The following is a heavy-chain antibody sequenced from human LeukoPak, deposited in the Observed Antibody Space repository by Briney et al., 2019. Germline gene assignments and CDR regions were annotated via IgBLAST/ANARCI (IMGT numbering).Heavy chain of an antibody. CDR2: IYTSGST. CDR3: AREGSSSPIDY. V-gene: IGHV4-61*02. Sequence: SETLSLTCTVSGGSISSGDYYWSWIRQPAGKGLEWIGRIYTSGSTNYNPSLKSRVTMSVDTSKNQFSLKLSSVTAADTAVYYCAREGSSSPIDYWGQGTLVTVSS. D-gene: IGHD6-6*01. CDR1: GGSISSGDYY. J-gene: IGHJ4*02.